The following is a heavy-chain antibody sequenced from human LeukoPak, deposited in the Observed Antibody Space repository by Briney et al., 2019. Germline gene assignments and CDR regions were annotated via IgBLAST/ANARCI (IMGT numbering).Heavy chain of an antibody. CDR1: RDSVSSNSAA. V-gene: IGHV6-1*01. CDR2: TYYRSKWYN. CDR3: ARGSSATGDYTMDV. Sequence: SQTLSLTCAIPRDSVSSNSAASNSIRQPPSRGLEWLGKTYYRSKWYNDYAVSVKSRITINPDTSKNQFSLQLNSVTPEDTAVYYCARGSSATGDYTMDVWGQGTTVTVSS. J-gene: IGHJ6*02. D-gene: IGHD6-6*01.